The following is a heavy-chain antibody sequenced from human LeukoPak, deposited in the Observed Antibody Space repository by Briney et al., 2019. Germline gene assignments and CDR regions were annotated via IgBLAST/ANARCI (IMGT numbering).Heavy chain of an antibody. D-gene: IGHD4-17*01. CDR1: GVSIRSYY. CDR3: ARLRATVTVHAYFDY. V-gene: IGHV4-59*01. CDR2: IYYSGST. J-gene: IGHJ4*01. Sequence: SETLSLTCTVSGVSIRSYYWSWIRQPPGKGLEWIGYIYYSGSTIYNPSLKRRVARSVDTSKNQFSLKLDSMTAADTAVYYCARLRATVTVHAYFDYWGQGTLVTVSS.